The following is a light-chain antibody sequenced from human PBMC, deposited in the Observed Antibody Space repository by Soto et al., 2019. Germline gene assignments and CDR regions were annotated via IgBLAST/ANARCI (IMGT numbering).Light chain of an antibody. Sequence: DIQMTQSPSTLSASVGDRVTIACRASQSISSWLAWYQQKPGKAPKLLIYAASYLTSGVPSRFSGSGSGTEFTLTISSLQPDDFATYYCKQYNNYSLTFGQGTKVETK. CDR2: AAS. V-gene: IGKV1-5*01. J-gene: IGKJ1*01. CDR1: QSISSW. CDR3: KQYNNYSLT.